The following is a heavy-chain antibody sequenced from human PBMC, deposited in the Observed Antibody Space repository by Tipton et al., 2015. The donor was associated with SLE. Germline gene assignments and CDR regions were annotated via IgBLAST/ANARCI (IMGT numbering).Heavy chain of an antibody. Sequence: TLSLTCTVSGGSISSSTYYWSWIRQPAGEGLEWIGHIYTSGSTHYSPSLESRVTMSVDTSKNQFSLELTSVTAADTAVYYCARGSALLYSVVYWGQGSLVTVSS. CDR1: GGSISSSTYY. D-gene: IGHD4-11*01. CDR3: ARGSALLYSVVY. V-gene: IGHV4-61*09. J-gene: IGHJ4*02. CDR2: IYTSGST.